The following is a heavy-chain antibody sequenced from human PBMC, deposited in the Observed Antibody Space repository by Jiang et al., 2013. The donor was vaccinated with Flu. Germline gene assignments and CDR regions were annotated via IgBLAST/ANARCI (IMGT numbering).Heavy chain of an antibody. CDR3: TRVSGGAPVYYFDY. D-gene: IGHD2-8*02. CDR2: ISLYNGYT. Sequence: GAEVKKPGASVKVSCKASGYTFSSHGINWVRQAPGQGLEWMGWISLYNGYTNYAQKFQGRVTMTTDTSTSTAYMELRSLRSDDTAVYYCTRVSGGAPVYYFDYWGQGALVTVSS. J-gene: IGHJ4*02. V-gene: IGHV1-18*01. CDR1: GYTFSSHG.